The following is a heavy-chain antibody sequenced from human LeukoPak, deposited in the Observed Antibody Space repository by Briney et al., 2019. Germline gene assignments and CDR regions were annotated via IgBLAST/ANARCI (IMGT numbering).Heavy chain of an antibody. J-gene: IGHJ4*02. D-gene: IGHD3-3*01. Sequence: GGSLRLSCAASGFTFSSYAMSWVRQAPGKGLEWVSAISGSGGSTYYADSVKGRFTISRDNSKNTLYLQMNSLRAEDTAVYYCARRPEIFGVVILYYFDYWGQGTLVTVSS. V-gene: IGHV3-23*01. CDR1: GFTFSSYA. CDR2: ISGSGGST. CDR3: ARRPEIFGVVILYYFDY.